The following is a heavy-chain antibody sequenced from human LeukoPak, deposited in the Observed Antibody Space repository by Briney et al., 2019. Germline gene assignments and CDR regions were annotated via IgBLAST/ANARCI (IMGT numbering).Heavy chain of an antibody. D-gene: IGHD3-16*02. Sequence: PGGSLRLSCAASGFTFSDYYMSWIRQAPGKGLEWVSYISSSGSTIYYADSVKGRFTISRDNAKNSLYLQMNSLRAEDTAVYYCARGFYDYVWGSYRPSGMDVWGKGTTVTVSS. CDR3: ARGFYDYVWGSYRPSGMDV. J-gene: IGHJ6*04. CDR2: ISSSGSTI. V-gene: IGHV3-11*04. CDR1: GFTFSDYY.